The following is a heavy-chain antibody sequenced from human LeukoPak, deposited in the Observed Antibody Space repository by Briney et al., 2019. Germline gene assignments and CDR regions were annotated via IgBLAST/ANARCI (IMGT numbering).Heavy chain of an antibody. CDR1: GGSISSSSYY. D-gene: IGHD7-27*01. CDR3: ASLPHRQKLGAHRDY. CDR2: IYYSGST. J-gene: IGHJ4*02. Sequence: TSETLSLTCTVSGGSISSSSYYWGWIRQPPGKGLEWIGSIYYSGSTYYNPSLKSRVTISVDTSKNQFSLKLSSVTAADTAVYYCASLPHRQKLGAHRDYWGQGTLVTVSS. V-gene: IGHV4-39*07.